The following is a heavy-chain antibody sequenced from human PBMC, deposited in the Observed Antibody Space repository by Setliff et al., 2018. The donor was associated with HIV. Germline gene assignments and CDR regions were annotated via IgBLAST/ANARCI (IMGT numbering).Heavy chain of an antibody. CDR2: INQDGSEK. J-gene: IGHJ4*02. V-gene: IGHV3-7*01. Sequence: GGSLRLSCAASGFTVSPYWMSWVRQGPEGLEWVANINQDGSEKFYVDSVKGRFTISRDNANSLYLQMNSLRAEDTAMYYCAKEVYNYNFWSGYSDWGQGTLVTVSS. CDR3: AKEVYNYNFWSGYSD. CDR1: GFTVSPYW. D-gene: IGHD3-3*01.